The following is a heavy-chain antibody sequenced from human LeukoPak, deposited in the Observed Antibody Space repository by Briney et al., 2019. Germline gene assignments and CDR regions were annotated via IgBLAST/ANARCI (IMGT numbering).Heavy chain of an antibody. Sequence: GESLKISCKGSGTSFTMYWLGWVRQMPGKGLEWMGIIYPADSDTKYSPSFQGQVTISADKSISTAYLQWSSLKASDTAMYYCASLRLYLSGWYGRVWGQGTLVTVSS. D-gene: IGHD6-19*01. J-gene: IGHJ4*02. CDR2: IYPADSDT. V-gene: IGHV5-51*01. CDR1: GTSFTMYW. CDR3: ASLRLYLSGWYGRV.